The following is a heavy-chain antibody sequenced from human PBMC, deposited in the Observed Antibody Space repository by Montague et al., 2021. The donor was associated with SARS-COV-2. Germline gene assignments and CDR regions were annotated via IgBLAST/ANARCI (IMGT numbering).Heavy chain of an antibody. CDR3: ARAPVAHITIFGVVTSFDY. D-gene: IGHD3-3*01. V-gene: IGHV4-59*01. Sequence: SETLSLTCTVSGGSISSYYWSWIRQPPGKGLEWIGYIYYSGSTNYNPSLKSRVTISVDTSKNQFSLKLSSVTAADTVVYYCARAPVAHITIFGVVTSFDYWGQGTLVTVSS. J-gene: IGHJ4*02. CDR1: GGSISSYY. CDR2: IYYSGST.